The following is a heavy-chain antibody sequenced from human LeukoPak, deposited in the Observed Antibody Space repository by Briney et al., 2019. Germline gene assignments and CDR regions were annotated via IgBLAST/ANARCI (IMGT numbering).Heavy chain of an antibody. D-gene: IGHD5-18*01. CDR2: INPNSGGT. Sequence: ASVKVSCKASGGTFSSYAISWVRQAPGQGLEWMGWINPNSGGTNYAQKFQGWVTMTRDTSISTAYMELSRLRSDDTAVYYCARSQQLWLLGIDYWGQGTLVTVSS. CDR1: GGTFSSYA. CDR3: ARSQQLWLLGIDY. J-gene: IGHJ4*02. V-gene: IGHV1-2*04.